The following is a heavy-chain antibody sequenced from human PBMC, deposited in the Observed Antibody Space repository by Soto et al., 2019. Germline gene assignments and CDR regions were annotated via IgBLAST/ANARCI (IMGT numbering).Heavy chain of an antibody. Sequence: ASVKVSCKASGYTFTSYDINWVRQATGQGLEWMGWMNPNSGNTGYAQKFQGRVTMTRNTSISTAYMELSSLRSEDTAVYYCARVPSITIFGVVIAPYMDVWGKGTTVTVSS. CDR1: GYTFTSYD. CDR2: MNPNSGNT. J-gene: IGHJ6*03. CDR3: ARVPSITIFGVVIAPYMDV. V-gene: IGHV1-8*01. D-gene: IGHD3-3*01.